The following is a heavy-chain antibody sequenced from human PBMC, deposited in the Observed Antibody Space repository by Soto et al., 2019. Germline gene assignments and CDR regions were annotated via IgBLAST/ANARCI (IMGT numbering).Heavy chain of an antibody. CDR1: GYTFTSYD. Sequence: GASVKVSCKASGYTFTSYDINWARQATGQGLEWMGWMNPNSGNTGYAQKFQGRVTMTRNTSISTAYMELSSLRSEDTAVYYCARGVRFLESGYYYYYMDVWGKGTTVTVSS. V-gene: IGHV1-8*01. D-gene: IGHD3-3*01. CDR2: MNPNSGNT. CDR3: ARGVRFLESGYYYYYMDV. J-gene: IGHJ6*03.